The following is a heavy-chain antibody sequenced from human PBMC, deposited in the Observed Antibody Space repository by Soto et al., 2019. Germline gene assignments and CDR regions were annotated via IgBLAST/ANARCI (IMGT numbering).Heavy chain of an antibody. D-gene: IGHD6-19*01. V-gene: IGHV3-21*01. CDR3: ARDSAGIAVATDY. J-gene: IGHJ4*02. Sequence: EVQLLESGGGLVQPGGSLRLSCAASGFTFSSYSMNWVRQAPGKGPEWVSSISSSSSYIYYADSVKGRFTISRDNAKNSLYLQMNSLRAEDTAVYYCARDSAGIAVATDYWGQGTLVTVSS. CDR2: ISSSSSYI. CDR1: GFTFSSYS.